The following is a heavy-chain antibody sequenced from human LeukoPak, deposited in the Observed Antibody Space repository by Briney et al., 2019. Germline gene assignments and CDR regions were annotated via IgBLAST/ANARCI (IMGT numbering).Heavy chain of an antibody. D-gene: IGHD1-26*01. CDR3: AIGVYGSSGWFDP. J-gene: IGHJ5*02. CDR1: GYTFTGSY. CDR2: INPNNGGT. V-gene: IGHV1-2*02. Sequence: ASVKVSCKASGYTFTGSYIHWVRRAPGQGLEWMGWINPNNGGTNHAQKFQGRVTMTRDTSISTAYMELSSLRSDDTAVYYCAIGVYGSSGWFDPWGQGTLVSVSS.